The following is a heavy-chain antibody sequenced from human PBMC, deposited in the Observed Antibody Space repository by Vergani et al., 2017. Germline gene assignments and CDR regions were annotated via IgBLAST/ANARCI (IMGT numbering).Heavy chain of an antibody. CDR1: GGSFSGYY. D-gene: IGHD6-13*01. V-gene: IGHV4-34*01. CDR3: ARGPRIAAAGTIWLYYYYYMDV. CDR2: INHSGST. J-gene: IGHJ6*03. Sequence: QVQLQQWGAGLLKPSETLSLTCAVYGGSFSGYYWSWIRQPPGKGLEWIGEINHSGSTNYNPSLKSRVTISVDTSKNQFSLKLSSVTAADTAVYYCARGPRIAAAGTIWLYYYYYMDVWGKGTTVTVSS.